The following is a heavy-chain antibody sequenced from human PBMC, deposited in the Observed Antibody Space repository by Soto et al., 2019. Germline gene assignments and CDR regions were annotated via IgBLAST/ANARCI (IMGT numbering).Heavy chain of an antibody. CDR2: INPNGGGR. J-gene: IGHJ4*02. D-gene: IGHD1-26*01. CDR3: ARGSVGPTTDFDY. V-gene: IGHV1-2*04. CDR1: GYTFTGFH. Sequence: ASVKVSCKASGYTFTGFHIHWVRQAPGQGLEWMGWINPNGGGRNYAQKFQGWVTMTRDTSISTAYMELSRLKSDDTAVNYCARGSVGPTTDFDYWGQGTLVTVSS.